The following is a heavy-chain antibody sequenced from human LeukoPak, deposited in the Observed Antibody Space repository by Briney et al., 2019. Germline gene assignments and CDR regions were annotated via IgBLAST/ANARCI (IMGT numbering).Heavy chain of an antibody. CDR3: ASSIYSGYGFDY. V-gene: IGHV1-2*02. Sequence: ASVKVSCKASGYTFTGCYMHWVRQAPGQGLEWMGWINPNSGGTNYAQKFQGRATMTRDTSISTAYMELSRLRSDDTAVYYCASSIYSGYGFDYWGQGTLVTVSS. J-gene: IGHJ4*02. CDR1: GYTFTGCY. CDR2: INPNSGGT. D-gene: IGHD5-12*01.